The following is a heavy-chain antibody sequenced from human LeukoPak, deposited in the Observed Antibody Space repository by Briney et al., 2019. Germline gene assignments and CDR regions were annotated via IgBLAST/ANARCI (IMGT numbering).Heavy chain of an antibody. V-gene: IGHV1-69*05. CDR3: ARVRDYRSSSFSDWFDP. Sequence: SVKVSCKASGGTFSSYAISWVRQAPGQGLEWMGRIIPIFGTANYAQKFQGRVTITTDESTSTAYMELSSLRSEDTAVYYCARVRDYRSSSFSDWFDPWGQGTLVTVSS. D-gene: IGHD6-6*01. CDR2: IIPIFGTA. CDR1: GGTFSSYA. J-gene: IGHJ5*02.